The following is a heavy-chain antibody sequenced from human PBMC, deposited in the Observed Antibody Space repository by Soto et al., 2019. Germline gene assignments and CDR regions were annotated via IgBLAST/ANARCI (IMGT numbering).Heavy chain of an antibody. V-gene: IGHV4-59*12. Sequence: SETLSLTCTVSGGSISSYYWSWIRQPPGKGLEWIGYIYYSESTNYNPSLKSRVIISVDTSNNQFSLRAEDTAVYYCTRDRPGPQPYFDYWGQGNMVTVSS. D-gene: IGHD6-6*01. CDR1: GGSISSYY. CDR2: IYYSEST. CDR3: TRDRPGPQPYFDY. J-gene: IGHJ4*02.